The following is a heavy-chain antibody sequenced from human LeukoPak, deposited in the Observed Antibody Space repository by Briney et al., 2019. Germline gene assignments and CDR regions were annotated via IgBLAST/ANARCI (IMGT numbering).Heavy chain of an antibody. J-gene: IGHJ4*02. CDR2: INQDGGEI. V-gene: IGHV3-7*01. Sequence: GGSLRLSCAASGFTFSSSWMTWVRQAPGKGLEWVASINQDGGEIHYVDSVKGRFTISRDNAKNSLYLQMNSLTAEDTAVYYCARASYYDILTGYYSGYWGQGTLVTVSS. CDR1: GFTFSSSW. D-gene: IGHD3-9*01. CDR3: ARASYYDILTGYYSGY.